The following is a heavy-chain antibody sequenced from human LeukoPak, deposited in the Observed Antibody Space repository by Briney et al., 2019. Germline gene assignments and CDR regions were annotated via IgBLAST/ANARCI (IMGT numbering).Heavy chain of an antibody. J-gene: IGHJ2*01. V-gene: IGHV3-30*14. D-gene: IGHD5-24*01. Sequence: GGALRLSCAASGFSFNSFPMHLVRQAPGKGPELVAIISYDGSNNFYADSVKGRFTISRDNSKNTLYLQMNSLSVEDTAVYYCAREPRMAGYFDLWGRGTLVTVSS. CDR3: AREPRMAGYFDL. CDR2: ISYDGSNN. CDR1: GFSFNSFP.